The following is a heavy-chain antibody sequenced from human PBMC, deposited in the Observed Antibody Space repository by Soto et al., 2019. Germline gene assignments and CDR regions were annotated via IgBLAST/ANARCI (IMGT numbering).Heavy chain of an antibody. J-gene: IGHJ4*02. D-gene: IGHD5-12*01. CDR3: ATNEGRDGYSFDY. CDR2: IIPIFGTP. V-gene: IGHV1-69*01. CDR1: GVTFSRQD. Sequence: QVQLVQSGAEVKKPGSSVKVSCKASGVTFSRQDMRWVRQVPGQGLEWMGGIIPIFGTPQYAEKFQDRVTITADESTSTAYMELSSLTSEDTVVYYCATNEGRDGYSFDYWGQETLVTVSS.